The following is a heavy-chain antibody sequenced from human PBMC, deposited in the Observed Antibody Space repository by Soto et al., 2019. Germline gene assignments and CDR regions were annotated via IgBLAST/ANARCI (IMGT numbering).Heavy chain of an antibody. CDR3: ARDPKTYSNYSEYFQH. Sequence: GGSLRLSCAASGFTFSSYIMNWVRQAPGKGLEWVSSISSSSSYIYYADSVKGRFTISRDNAKNSLYLQMNSLRAEDTAVYYCARDPKTYSNYSEYFQHWGQGTLVTVSS. CDR1: GFTFSSYI. CDR2: ISSSSSYI. D-gene: IGHD4-4*01. V-gene: IGHV3-21*01. J-gene: IGHJ1*01.